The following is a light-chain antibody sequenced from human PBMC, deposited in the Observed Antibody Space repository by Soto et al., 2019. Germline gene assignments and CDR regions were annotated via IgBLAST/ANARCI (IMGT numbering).Light chain of an antibody. CDR2: GNS. V-gene: IGLV1-40*01. Sequence: QSVLTQPPSVSGAPGQRVTMSCTGSSSNIGAGYDVHWYQQLPGTAPKLLIYGNSNRPSGVPDRVSGSKSGTSASLAITGLQAEDEADYYSQSYDSSLNANVFGTGTKVTVL. CDR1: SSNIGAGYD. J-gene: IGLJ1*01. CDR3: QSYDSSLNANV.